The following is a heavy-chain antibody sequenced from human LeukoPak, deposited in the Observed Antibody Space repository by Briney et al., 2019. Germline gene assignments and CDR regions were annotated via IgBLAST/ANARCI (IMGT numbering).Heavy chain of an antibody. Sequence: GGSLRLSCAASGFTFSSYSMNWVRQAPGKGLEWVSYISSSSSTIYYADSVKGRFTISRDNAKNSLYLQMNSLRAEDTAVYYCARDGRFGDYWGQGTLVTVSS. D-gene: IGHD3-10*01. J-gene: IGHJ4*02. CDR2: ISSSSSTI. CDR1: GFTFSSYS. V-gene: IGHV3-48*01. CDR3: ARDGRFGDY.